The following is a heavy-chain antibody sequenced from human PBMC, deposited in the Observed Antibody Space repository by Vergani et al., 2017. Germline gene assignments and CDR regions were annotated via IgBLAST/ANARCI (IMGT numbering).Heavy chain of an antibody. CDR1: GGSFNCYY. CDR3: ARGVYCSSTSCYLATGFRWFDP. J-gene: IGHJ5*02. D-gene: IGHD2-2*01. Sequence: QVQLKQCGAGLLKPSEILYLTFAVYGGSFNCYYRNLIRQPPGKGLEWSGEINHSGSTNYNPSLKCRGTISVETSKNQFTLKLSSVTAAGTAGYYCARGVYCSSTSCYLATGFRWFDPWGQGTLVTVSS. CDR2: INHSGST. V-gene: IGHV4-34*01.